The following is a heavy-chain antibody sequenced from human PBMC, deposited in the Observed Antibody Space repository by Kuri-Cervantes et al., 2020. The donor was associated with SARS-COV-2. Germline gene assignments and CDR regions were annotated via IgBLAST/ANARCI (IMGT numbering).Heavy chain of an antibody. Sequence: GESLKISCAASGFTFSSYGMHWVRQAPGKGLEWVSSISSSSSYIYYADSVKGRFTISRDNAKNSLYLQMNSLRAEDTAVYYCARDIYSRLFDLWGQGTLVTVSS. J-gene: IGHJ4*02. CDR3: ARDIYSRLFDL. CDR1: GFTFSSYG. D-gene: IGHD1-26*01. CDR2: ISSSSSYI. V-gene: IGHV3-21*04.